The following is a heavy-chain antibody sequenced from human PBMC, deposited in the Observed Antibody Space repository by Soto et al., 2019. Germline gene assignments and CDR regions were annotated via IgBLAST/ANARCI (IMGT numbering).Heavy chain of an antibody. CDR3: TTDSYSTMIVGRFDD. V-gene: IGHV3-15*07. J-gene: IGHJ4*01. CDR2: IKSKTDGGTT. CDR1: GSTFSKAW. D-gene: IGHD3-22*01. Sequence: GSLRLSCAASGSTFSKAWINWVRQAPGKGLEWVGRIKSKTDGGTTDFAAPVKGRFAISRDDSKNMVYLQMNSLKTEDTGIYYFTTDSYSTMIVGRFDDWGHGTLVTDSP.